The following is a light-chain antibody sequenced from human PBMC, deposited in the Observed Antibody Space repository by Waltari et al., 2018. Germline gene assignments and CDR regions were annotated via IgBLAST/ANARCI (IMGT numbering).Light chain of an antibody. CDR2: AAS. Sequence: DIQMTQSPSSLSASVGDRVTVTCRASQGLSKYFAWYQQKPGKVPQLLIYAASTLQSGVPSRFSGRGSGTEFTLTISSLQPEDVATYYCQHYANIPFSFGPGTRVDTK. V-gene: IGKV1-27*01. J-gene: IGKJ3*01. CDR3: QHYANIPFS. CDR1: QGLSKY.